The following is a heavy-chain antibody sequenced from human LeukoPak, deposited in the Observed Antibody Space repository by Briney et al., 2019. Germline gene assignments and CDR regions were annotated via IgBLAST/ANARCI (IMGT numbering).Heavy chain of an antibody. V-gene: IGHV1-8*03. D-gene: IGHD2-2*01. Sequence: GASVTVSCKASGYTFTSYDINWVRQATGQGLEWMGWMNPNSGNTGYAQKFQGRVTITRNTSISTAYMELSSLRSEDTAVYYCARGEFAAANDYWGQGTLVTVSS. CDR2: MNPNSGNT. CDR1: GYTFTSYD. CDR3: ARGEFAAANDY. J-gene: IGHJ4*02.